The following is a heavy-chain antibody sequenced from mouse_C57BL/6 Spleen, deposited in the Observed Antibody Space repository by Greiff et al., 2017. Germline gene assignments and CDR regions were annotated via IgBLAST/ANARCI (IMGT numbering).Heavy chain of an antibody. Sequence: EVQVVESGGGLVKPGGSLKLSCAASGFTFSDYGMHWVRQAPEKGLEWVAYISSGSSTIYYADTVKGRFTISRDNAKNTLFLQMTSLRSEDTAMYYCARYTMDYGGQGTSVTVSS. V-gene: IGHV5-17*01. J-gene: IGHJ4*01. CDR2: ISSGSSTI. CDR3: ARYTMDY. CDR1: GFTFSDYG.